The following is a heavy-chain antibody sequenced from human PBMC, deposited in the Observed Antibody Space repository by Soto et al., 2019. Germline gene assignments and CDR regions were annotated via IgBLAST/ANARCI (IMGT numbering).Heavy chain of an antibody. CDR1: VFTFSSYD. Sequence: EVQLVESGVGLVQPGGSLRLSCAASVFTFSSYDMNWVRQATGKGLEWVSAIGTAGDPYYPGSVNGRFTISRENAKNSLYLQMTSRRAEDTAVYYCARARVDDSSGYLADYYYYYGMDLWGQGSTVTVS. J-gene: IGHJ6*02. CDR3: ARARVDDSSGYLADYYYYYGMDL. D-gene: IGHD3-22*01. CDR2: IGTAGDP. V-gene: IGHV3-13*05.